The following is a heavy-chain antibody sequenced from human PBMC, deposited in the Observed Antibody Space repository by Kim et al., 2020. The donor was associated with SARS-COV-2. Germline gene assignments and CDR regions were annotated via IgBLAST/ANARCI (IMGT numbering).Heavy chain of an antibody. J-gene: IGHJ4*02. Sequence: GGSLRLSCAASGFTFSNAWMSWVRQAPGKGLEWVGRFKSKTDGGTTDYAAPVKGRFTISRDDSKNTLYLQMNSLKTEDTAVYYCTTDLTMVQGVPHDYWGQGTLVTVSS. D-gene: IGHD3-10*01. CDR1: GFTFSNAW. CDR2: FKSKTDGGTT. CDR3: TTDLTMVQGVPHDY. V-gene: IGHV3-15*01.